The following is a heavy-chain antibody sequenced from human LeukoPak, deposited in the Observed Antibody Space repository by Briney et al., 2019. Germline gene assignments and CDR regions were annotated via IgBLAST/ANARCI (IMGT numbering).Heavy chain of an antibody. V-gene: IGHV3-11*06. J-gene: IGHJ5*01. CDR3: ARVSSPSTNWFDF. CDR2: ISSGSTHT. Sequence: PGGSLRLSCAASGFTFSDYYVSWIRQAPGKGLEWVSYISSGSTHTNYADSVKGRFTISRDNAKNSLYLQMNSLRAEDTAVYYCARVSSPSTNWFDFWGQGTLVTVSS. D-gene: IGHD1-1*01. CDR1: GFTFSDYY.